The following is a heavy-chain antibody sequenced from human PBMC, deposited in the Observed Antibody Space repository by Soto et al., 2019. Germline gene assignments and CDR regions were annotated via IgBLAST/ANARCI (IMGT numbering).Heavy chain of an antibody. Sequence: QVQLVQSGAEVKKPGASVKVSCKASGYTFTSYGISWVRQAPGQGLEWMGWISAYNGNTNYAQKLQGRVTMTTDTTTSTDCMELRSLRSDDTAVYYCARFKRNNWFDPWGQGTLVTVSS. V-gene: IGHV1-18*01. CDR3: ARFKRNNWFDP. CDR2: ISAYNGNT. J-gene: IGHJ5*02. CDR1: GYTFTSYG.